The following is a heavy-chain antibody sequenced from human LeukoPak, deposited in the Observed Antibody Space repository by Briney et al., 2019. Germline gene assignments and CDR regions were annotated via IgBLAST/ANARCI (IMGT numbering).Heavy chain of an antibody. CDR1: GGSISSGSYY. D-gene: IGHD6-6*01. CDR3: ARDAGLAARRFYMDV. Sequence: SETLSLTCTVSGGSISSGSYYWSWIRQPARKGLEWIGRIYTSGSTNYNPSLKSRVTISVDTSKNQFSLKLSSVTAADTAVYYCARDAGLAARRFYMDVWGKGTTVTVSS. J-gene: IGHJ6*03. CDR2: IYTSGST. V-gene: IGHV4-61*02.